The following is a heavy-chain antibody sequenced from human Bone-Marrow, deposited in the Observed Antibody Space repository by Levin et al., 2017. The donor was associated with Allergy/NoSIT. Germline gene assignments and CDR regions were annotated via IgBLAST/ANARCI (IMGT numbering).Heavy chain of an antibody. V-gene: IGHV3-21*01. J-gene: IGHJ3*02. CDR1: GFTFSSYS. CDR2: ISSSSSYI. CDR3: ARDLRAVVPAAIRSSGWYGDGAFDS. D-gene: IGHD2-2*02. Sequence: GGSLRLSCAASGFTFSSYSMNWVRQAPGKGLEWVSSISSSSSYIYYADSVKGRFTISRDNAKNSLYLQMNSLRAEDTAVYYCARDLRAVVPAAIRSSGWYGDGAFDSWGQGTMVTVSS.